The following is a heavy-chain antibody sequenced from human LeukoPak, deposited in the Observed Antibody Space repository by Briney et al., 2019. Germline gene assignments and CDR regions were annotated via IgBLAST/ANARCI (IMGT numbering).Heavy chain of an antibody. CDR1: GGTFSSYA. CDR3: ASGGDYGDYGDY. J-gene: IGHJ4*02. CDR2: IIPIFGTA. V-gene: IGHV1-69*05. D-gene: IGHD4-17*01. Sequence: GSSVKVSCKASGGTFSSYAISWVRQAPGQGLEWMGGIIPIFGTANYAQKFQGRVTITTDESTSTAYMELSSLKSEDTAVYYCASGGDYGDYGDYWGQGTLVTVSS.